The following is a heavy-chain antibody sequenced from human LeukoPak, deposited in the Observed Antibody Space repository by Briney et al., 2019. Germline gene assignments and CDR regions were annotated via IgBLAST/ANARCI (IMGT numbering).Heavy chain of an antibody. CDR1: GYRFTSHW. CDR3: ARSSYFDC. Sequence: GESLKISWKGSGYRFTSHWIGWVRQVPGKGLGWMGIIYPGDSDTRYSPSFQGQITISADKSINTAYLQWSSLKATDTAMYYCARSSYFDCWGQGTLVTVSP. V-gene: IGHV5-51*01. J-gene: IGHJ4*02. D-gene: IGHD6-6*01. CDR2: IYPGDSDT.